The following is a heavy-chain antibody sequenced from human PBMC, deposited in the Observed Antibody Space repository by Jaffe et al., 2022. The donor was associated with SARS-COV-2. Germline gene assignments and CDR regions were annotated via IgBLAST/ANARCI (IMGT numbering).Heavy chain of an antibody. J-gene: IGHJ4*02. Sequence: EVQLVESGGGLVKPGGSLRLSCAASGFTFSGYTMNWVRQAPGKGLEWVSSITSSSSNVFYGDSVKGRFTISRDNAKNSLYLQMNSLRAEDTAVYYCARARTVAGRPYYFDYWGQGTLVTVSS. CDR1: GFTFSGYT. D-gene: IGHD6-19*01. V-gene: IGHV3-21*02. CDR2: ITSSSSNV. CDR3: ARARTVAGRPYYFDY.